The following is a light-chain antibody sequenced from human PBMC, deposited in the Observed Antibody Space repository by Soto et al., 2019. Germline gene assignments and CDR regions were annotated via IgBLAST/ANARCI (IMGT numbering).Light chain of an antibody. V-gene: IGKV3-20*01. CDR3: QQYGSSPNT. J-gene: IGKJ2*01. CDR2: GAS. Sequence: EIVLTQSPGTLSLSPGERTTLSCRASQSVGSSFLAWYQQKPGRAPRLLIYGASSRATGIPDRFSGSGSGTDFTLTISRLEPEDFAVYYCQQYGSSPNTFGQGTKLEI. CDR1: QSVGSSF.